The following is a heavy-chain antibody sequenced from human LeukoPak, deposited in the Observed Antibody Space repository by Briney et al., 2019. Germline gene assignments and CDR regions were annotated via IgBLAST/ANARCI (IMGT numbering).Heavy chain of an antibody. CDR3: AKDFLGTVPDVFDI. V-gene: IGHV3-23*01. J-gene: IGHJ3*02. D-gene: IGHD7-27*01. Sequence: GGSLRLSCTASGFTFSTFAMGWVRQAPGQGLQWVSGISGSGDTTYYADSVKGRFAISRDNSENTLYLQMNRLRDEDTAVYHCAKDFLGTVPDVFDIWGQGTMVTVSS. CDR1: GFTFSTFA. CDR2: ISGSGDTT.